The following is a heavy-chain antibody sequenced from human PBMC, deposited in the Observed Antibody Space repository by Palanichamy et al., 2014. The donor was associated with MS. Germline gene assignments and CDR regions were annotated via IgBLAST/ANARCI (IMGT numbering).Heavy chain of an antibody. J-gene: IGHJ4*02. CDR2: IYPGDSDT. CDR3: AKYRYKATAAPFDS. CDR1: GYSFTTYW. Sequence: EVQLVQSGAEVKTPGESLKISCTASGYSFTTYWIGWVRLMPGKGLEWMGLIYPGDSDTRYSPAFQGQVTISADKSISTAYLQWSSLKASDTAIYYCAKYRYKATAAPFDSWGQGTLVIVSS. D-gene: IGHD6-13*01. V-gene: IGHV5-51*01.